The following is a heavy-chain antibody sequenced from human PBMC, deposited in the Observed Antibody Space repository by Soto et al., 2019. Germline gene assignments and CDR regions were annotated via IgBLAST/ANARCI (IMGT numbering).Heavy chain of an antibody. J-gene: IGHJ5*01. D-gene: IGHD1-26*01. Sequence: GASVKVSCKASGYSFTSYYIHWVRQAPRQGLEWMGLINPGGTTTTYARNFHGRVTVTRDTSTSTVYMELSSLRSEDTAVYYCSRAIGATNAWFDSWGQGTLVTVSS. CDR3: SRAIGATNAWFDS. CDR2: INPGGTTT. V-gene: IGHV1-46*03. CDR1: GYSFTSYY.